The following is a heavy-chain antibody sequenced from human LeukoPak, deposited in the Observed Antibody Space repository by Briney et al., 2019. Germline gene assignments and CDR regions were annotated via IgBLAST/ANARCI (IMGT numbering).Heavy chain of an antibody. Sequence: GASVKVSCKASGYTFTSYGISWVRQAPGQGLEWMGWISAYNGNTNYAQKLQGRVTMTTDTSTSTAYMELRSLRSEDTAVYYCARDRLTYYYDSSGYFDAFDIWGQGTMVTVSS. CDR3: ARDRLTYYYDSSGYFDAFDI. J-gene: IGHJ3*02. V-gene: IGHV1-18*01. CDR2: ISAYNGNT. D-gene: IGHD3-22*01. CDR1: GYTFTSYG.